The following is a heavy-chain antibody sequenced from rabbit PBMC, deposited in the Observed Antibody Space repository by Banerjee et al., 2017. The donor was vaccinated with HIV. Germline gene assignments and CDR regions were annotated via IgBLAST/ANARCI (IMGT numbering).Heavy chain of an antibody. CDR1: GFSFSNKYV. CDR3: ARHGSSSVWGGDL. CDR2: INTSSGNT. D-gene: IGHD4-1*01. J-gene: IGHJ4*01. Sequence: QEQLVESGGDLVKPEGSLTLTCTASGFSFSNKYVMCWVRQAPGKGLEWIACINTSSGNTVYASWAKGRFTISKTSWTTVTLQMTSLTAADTATHFCARHGSSSVWGGDLWGQGTLVTVS. V-gene: IGHV1S45*01.